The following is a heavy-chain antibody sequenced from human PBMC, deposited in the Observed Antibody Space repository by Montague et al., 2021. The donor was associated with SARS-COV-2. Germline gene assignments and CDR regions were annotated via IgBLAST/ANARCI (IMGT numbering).Heavy chain of an antibody. CDR2: IYSGGSST. CDR3: AKSRGIRYDSSGYYYPLDY. D-gene: IGHD3-22*01. CDR1: GFTFSSYA. J-gene: IGHJ4*02. V-gene: IGHV3-23*03. Sequence: SLRLSCAASGFTFSSYAMSWVRQAPGKGLEWVSVIYSGGSSTYYADSVKGRFTISRDNSKSTLYLQMNSLRAEDTAVYYCAKSRGIRYDSSGYYYPLDYWGQGTLVTVSS.